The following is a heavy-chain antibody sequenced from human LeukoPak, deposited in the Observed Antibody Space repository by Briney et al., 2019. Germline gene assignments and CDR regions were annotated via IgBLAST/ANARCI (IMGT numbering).Heavy chain of an antibody. V-gene: IGHV3-21*01. J-gene: IGHJ4*02. Sequence: GGSLRLSCAASGFTFSSYSMNWVRQAPGKGLEWVSSISSSSSYIYYADSVKGRFTISRDNAKNSPYLQMNSLRAEDTAVYYCARERAVTGYVNYWGQGTLVTVSS. CDR1: GFTFSSYS. CDR2: ISSSSSYI. CDR3: ARERAVTGYVNY. D-gene: IGHD3-9*01.